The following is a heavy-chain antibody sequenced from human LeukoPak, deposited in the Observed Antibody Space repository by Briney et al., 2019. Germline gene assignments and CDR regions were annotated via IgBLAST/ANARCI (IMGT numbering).Heavy chain of an antibody. CDR2: ITGSGGST. CDR1: GFTFSNYA. J-gene: IGHJ4*02. V-gene: IGHV3-23*01. D-gene: IGHD6-19*01. CDR3: AKKSVADIPPLL. Sequence: PGGSLRLSCAASGFTFSNYAMSWVRQTPGKGLEWVSGITGSGGSTYYADSVKGRFTISRDNSRNTLYLQMNSLRAEDTALYYCAKKSVADIPPLLWGQGTLVTVTS.